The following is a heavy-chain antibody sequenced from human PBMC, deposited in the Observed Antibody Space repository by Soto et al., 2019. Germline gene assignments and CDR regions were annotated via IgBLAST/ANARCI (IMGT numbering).Heavy chain of an antibody. J-gene: IGHJ4*02. V-gene: IGHV4-31*03. D-gene: IGHD7-27*01. Sequence: QVQLQESGPGLVKPSQTLSLICTVSGGSISSGGFYWSWIRQHPGKGLEWIGYIYYSGSTYYNPSLKSRVTISLDTSKNQFSLKLSSVTAADTAVFYCARGRGENYYFDYWGQGTLVTVSS. CDR3: ARGRGENYYFDY. CDR1: GGSISSGGFY. CDR2: IYYSGST.